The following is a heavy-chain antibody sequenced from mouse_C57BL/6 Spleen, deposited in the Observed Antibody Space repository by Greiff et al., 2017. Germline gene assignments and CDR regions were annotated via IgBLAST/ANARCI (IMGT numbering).Heavy chain of an antibody. J-gene: IGHJ2*01. CDR2: IYIGNGYT. V-gene: IGHV1-58*01. D-gene: IGHD1-1*01. CDR1: GYTFTSYG. CDR3: ARSSYYGSSPDDVDY. Sequence: EVQLQQSGAELVRPGSSVKMSCKTSGYTFTSYGINWVKQRPGQGLEWIGYIYIGNGYTEYNEKFKGKATLTSDTSSRTASLQHSSLTTEDSAIYFCARSSYYGSSPDDVDYWGQGTTLTVSS.